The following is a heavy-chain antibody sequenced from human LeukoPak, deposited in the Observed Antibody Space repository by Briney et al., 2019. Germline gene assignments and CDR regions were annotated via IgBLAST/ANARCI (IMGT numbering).Heavy chain of an antibody. V-gene: IGHV3-49*03. Sequence: GGSLRLSCTASGFTFGDYAMTWFRQAPGEGLEWVSFIRSNAFGGTTEYAASVKGRFTISRDDSKSIAYLQMNSLKTEDTAVYYCARDDPDDSSDYYVDAFDIWGQGTMVTVSS. CDR1: GFTFGDYA. CDR3: ARDDPDDSSDYYVDAFDI. D-gene: IGHD3-22*01. CDR2: IRSNAFGGTT. J-gene: IGHJ3*02.